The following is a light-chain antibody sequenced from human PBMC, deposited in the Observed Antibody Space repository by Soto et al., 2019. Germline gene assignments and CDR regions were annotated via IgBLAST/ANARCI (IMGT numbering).Light chain of an antibody. Sequence: QSALTQPASVSVSPGQSITISCTGTSSNVGSYKLVSWYQQHPGKAPKLMIFEVNKRPSGVSNRFSGSKSDNTASLTISGLQAEDEADYYCCSYAGTYTYVFGTGTKLTVL. CDR1: SSNVGSYKL. J-gene: IGLJ1*01. CDR3: CSYAGTYTYV. V-gene: IGLV2-23*02. CDR2: EVN.